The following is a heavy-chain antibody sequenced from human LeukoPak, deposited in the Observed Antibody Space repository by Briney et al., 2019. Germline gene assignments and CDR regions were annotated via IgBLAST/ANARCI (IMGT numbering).Heavy chain of an antibody. V-gene: IGHV3-23*01. CDR1: GFIFSKLG. CDR3: VYGDYDY. D-gene: IGHD4-17*01. CDR2: ISNTGERT. J-gene: IGHJ4*02. Sequence: GGSLRLSCAASGFIFSKLGMSWVRQAPGKGLEWVSAISNTGERTYYADSVKGRFTISRDNSKNTLYLELNSLRAEDTAVYYCVYGDYDYWGQGTLVTVSS.